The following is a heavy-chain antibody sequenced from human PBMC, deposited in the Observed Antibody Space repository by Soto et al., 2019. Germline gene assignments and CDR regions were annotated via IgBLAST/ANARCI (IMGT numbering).Heavy chain of an antibody. CDR1: GFVFSDFQ. D-gene: IGHD3-10*02. J-gene: IGHJ4*02. CDR2: ITGTSAFL. Sequence: EVQLLQSAGGLVKPGGSLRLSCAASGFVFSDFQLNWVRQAPGSGLEWLASITGTSAFLFYADSIKGRFTISRDNPKNFLFLQMDSLGPEDTAVYYCARDNLAVQGAFDHWGQGALVTVSS. V-gene: IGHV3-21*02. CDR3: ARDNLAVQGAFDH.